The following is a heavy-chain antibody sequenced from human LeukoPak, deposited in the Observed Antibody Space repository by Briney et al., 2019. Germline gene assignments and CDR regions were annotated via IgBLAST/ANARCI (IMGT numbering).Heavy chain of an antibody. CDR1: GFTLSSYW. D-gene: IGHD3-10*02. CDR2: INSDGSST. Sequence: RGSLRLSCAASGFTLSSYWMHWVRPAPETRLVWVSRINSDGSSTSYADSVKGRSTISRDNTKNSLFLQMNSLGAEDTAVYYCAELGITMIGGVWGKGTTVTISS. V-gene: IGHV3-74*01. J-gene: IGHJ6*04. CDR3: AELGITMIGGV.